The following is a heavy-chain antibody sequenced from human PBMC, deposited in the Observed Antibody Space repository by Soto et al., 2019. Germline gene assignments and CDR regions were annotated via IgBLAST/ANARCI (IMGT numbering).Heavy chain of an antibody. J-gene: IGHJ4*02. CDR3: ARDDSRIFDY. V-gene: IGHV4-34*09. CDR1: GGSFSGYF. CDR2: INHRGST. D-gene: IGHD3-22*01. Sequence: SEPLSLTCAVYGGSFSGYFWSWIRQHPGKGLEWIGEINHRGSTKYNPSLKSRVTISVDTSKNQFSLKLSSVTAADTAVYYCARDDSRIFDYWGQGTLVTVSS.